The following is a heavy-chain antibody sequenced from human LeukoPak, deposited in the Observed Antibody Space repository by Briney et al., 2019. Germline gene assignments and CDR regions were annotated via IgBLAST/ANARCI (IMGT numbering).Heavy chain of an antibody. V-gene: IGHV3-23*01. J-gene: IGHJ4*02. D-gene: IGHD2-21*01. CDR3: AKESPYSSNRLYYFDH. CDR1: GFTFSNFA. Sequence: GGSLRLSCAASGFTFSNFAMSWVRQTPEKGLEWVSAISGSDGRLFYADSVRGRFTISRDNSKNTLSLQMNSLRADDTAVYFCAKESPYSSNRLYYFDHWGQGTLVTVSS. CDR2: ISGSDGRL.